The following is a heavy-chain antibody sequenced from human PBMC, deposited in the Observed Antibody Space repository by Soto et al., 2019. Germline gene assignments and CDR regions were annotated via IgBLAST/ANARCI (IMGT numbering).Heavy chain of an antibody. V-gene: IGHV3-73*02. CDR3: ARHALQYFGSYCYLLPYFDL. D-gene: IGHD2-21*02. CDR1: GFTFSGSA. J-gene: IGHJ2*01. Sequence: EVQLVESGGGLVQPGGSLKLTCAASGFTFSGSAMHWVRQASRKGLEWVGRIRSKANNYATVYAASVKGRFTISRDDSKNTAHLQMNSLKTEDTAVYYCARHALQYFGSYCYLLPYFDLWGRGTLVTVSS. CDR2: IRSKANNYAT.